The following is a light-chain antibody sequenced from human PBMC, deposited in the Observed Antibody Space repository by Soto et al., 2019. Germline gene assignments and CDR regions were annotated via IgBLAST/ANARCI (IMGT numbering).Light chain of an antibody. V-gene: IGKV1-5*03. Sequence: IRIASATSTLTSSMGDRVTITSRPNQSISTWLAAYQQQLAKDATRLLYKAAPLETGGLPNLSGSGACTEYSTTISFLLDDEFATKYCQQYNSYFPLTFGRGTKVDIK. CDR1: QSISTW. CDR3: QQYNSYFPLT. J-gene: IGKJ4*01. CDR2: KAA.